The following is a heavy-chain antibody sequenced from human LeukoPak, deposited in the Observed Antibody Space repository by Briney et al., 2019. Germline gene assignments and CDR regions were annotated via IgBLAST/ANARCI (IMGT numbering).Heavy chain of an antibody. CDR2: INSDGSST. CDR3: AKCEWELLQRDICNWFDP. CDR1: GFTFSSYW. V-gene: IGHV3-74*01. J-gene: IGHJ5*02. D-gene: IGHD1-26*01. Sequence: GGSLRLSCAASGFTFSSYWMHWVRQAPGKGLVWVSRINSDGSSTSYADSVKGRFTISRDNAKNTLYLQMNSLRAEDTAVYYCAKCEWELLQRDICNWFDPWGQGTLVTVSS.